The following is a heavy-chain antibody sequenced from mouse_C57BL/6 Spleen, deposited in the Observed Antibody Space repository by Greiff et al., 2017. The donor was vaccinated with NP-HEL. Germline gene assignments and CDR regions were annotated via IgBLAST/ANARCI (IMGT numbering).Heavy chain of an antibody. CDR3: ARSAHFDY. D-gene: IGHD1-3*01. Sequence: VKLVESGAELARPGASVKLSCKASGYTFTSYGISWVKQRTGQGLEWIGEIYPRSGNTYYNEKFKGKATLTADKSSSTAYMELRSLTSEDSAVYFCARSAHFDYWGQGTTLTVSS. CDR2: IYPRSGNT. V-gene: IGHV1-81*01. J-gene: IGHJ2*01. CDR1: GYTFTSYG.